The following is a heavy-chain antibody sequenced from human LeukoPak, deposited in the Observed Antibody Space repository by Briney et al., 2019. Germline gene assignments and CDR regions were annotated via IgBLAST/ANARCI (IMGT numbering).Heavy chain of an antibody. CDR3: ARDGTDWHYMDV. V-gene: IGHV3-48*01. CDR1: GFTFSSYS. CDR2: ISSSSSTI. D-gene: IGHD3-9*01. Sequence: GGALRLSCAASGFTFSSYSMNWVRQAPGKGLEWVSYISSSSSTIYYVDSVKGRFTISRDNAKNSLYLQMNSLRAEDTAVYYCARDGTDWHYMDVWGKGTTVTVSS. J-gene: IGHJ6*03.